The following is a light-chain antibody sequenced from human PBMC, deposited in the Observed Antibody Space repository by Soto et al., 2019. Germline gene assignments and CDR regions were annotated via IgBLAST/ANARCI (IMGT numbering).Light chain of an antibody. CDR1: SSDIGAYNY. J-gene: IGLJ1*01. CDR2: EVS. CDR3: FSFTTDWTHV. Sequence: QSVLAQPASVSGSPGQSITISCTGSSSDIGAYNYVSWFQQYPGKAPKLIISEVSNRPSGVSNRFPGSKSGTAASLTISGLQTEDEADYFCFSFTTDWTHVFGTGTKVTVL. V-gene: IGLV2-14*01.